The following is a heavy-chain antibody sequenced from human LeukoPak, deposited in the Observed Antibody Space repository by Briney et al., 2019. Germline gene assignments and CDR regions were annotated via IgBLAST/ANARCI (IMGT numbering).Heavy chain of an antibody. CDR2: INWNGGST. CDR3: ARDGFEGIAAAGTWFDP. D-gene: IGHD6-13*01. Sequence: GGSLRLSCAASGFTFDDYGMSWVRHAPGKGLEWVSGINWNGGSTGYADSVKGRFTISRDNAKNSLYLQMNSLRAEDTALYYCARDGFEGIAAAGTWFDPWGQGTLVTVSS. CDR1: GFTFDDYG. J-gene: IGHJ5*02. V-gene: IGHV3-20*04.